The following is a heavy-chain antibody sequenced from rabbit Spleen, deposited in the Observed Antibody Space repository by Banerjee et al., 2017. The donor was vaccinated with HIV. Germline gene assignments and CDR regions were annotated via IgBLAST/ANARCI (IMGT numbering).Heavy chain of an antibody. CDR2: IYAGSSGST. CDR1: GFDFSSNA. D-gene: IGHD1-1*01. V-gene: IGHV1S45*01. J-gene: IGHJ4*01. CDR3: ARGSSRVWDYFNL. Sequence: QEQLVESGGGLVQPEGSLTLTCKASGFDFSSNAMCWVRQAPGKGLEWIACIYAGSSGSTYYASWAKGRFTISKTSSTTVTLQMTSLTAADTATYFCARGSSRVWDYFNLWGQGTLVTVS.